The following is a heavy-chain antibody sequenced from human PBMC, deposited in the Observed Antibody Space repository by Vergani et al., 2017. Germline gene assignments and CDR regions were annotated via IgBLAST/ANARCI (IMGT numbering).Heavy chain of an antibody. CDR1: GYTFTGYY. D-gene: IGHD2-2*01. Sequence: VQLVQSGAEVKKPGASVKVSCKASGYTFTGYYMHWVRQAPGQGLEWMGWINPNSGGTNYAQKFQGRVTMTRDTSISTAYMELSRLRSDDTAVYYCAREDCSSTSCYLWFDPWGQGTLVTVSS. CDR3: AREDCSSTSCYLWFDP. CDR2: INPNSGGT. J-gene: IGHJ5*02. V-gene: IGHV1-2*02.